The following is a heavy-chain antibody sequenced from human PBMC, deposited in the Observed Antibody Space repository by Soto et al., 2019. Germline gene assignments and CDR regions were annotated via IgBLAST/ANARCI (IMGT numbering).Heavy chain of an antibody. J-gene: IGHJ4*02. CDR1: GGTFSDSS. D-gene: IGHD2-21*02. CDR2: IIPIFGTP. V-gene: IGHV1-69*06. CDR3: ARDPDYGGNSGLGLVDY. Sequence: QVQLVQSGAEVKKPGSSVKVSCKASGGTFSDSSINWVRQAPGQGLEWMGGIIPIFGTPNYAQKFQGRVTITADKSKSTAYREVSSLRSEDTAVYYCARDPDYGGNSGLGLVDYWGQGTLVTVSS.